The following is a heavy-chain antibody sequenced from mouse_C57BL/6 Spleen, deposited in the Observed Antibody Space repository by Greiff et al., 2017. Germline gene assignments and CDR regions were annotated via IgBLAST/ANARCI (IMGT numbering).Heavy chain of an antibody. V-gene: IGHV1-62-2*01. CDR3: ARHEGKGLLRYWYCDV. J-gene: IGHJ1*03. CDR1: GYTFTEYT. Sequence: VQLQQSGAELVKPGASVKLSCKASGYTFTEYTIHWVKQRSGQGLEWIGWFYPGSGSIKYNEKFKDKATLTADKSSSTVYMELSRLTSEDSAVYFSARHEGKGLLRYWYCDVWGTGTTVTVSS. D-gene: IGHD1-1*01. CDR2: FYPGSGSI.